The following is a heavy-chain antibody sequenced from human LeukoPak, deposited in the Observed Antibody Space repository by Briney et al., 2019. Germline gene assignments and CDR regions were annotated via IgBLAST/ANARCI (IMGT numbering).Heavy chain of an antibody. J-gene: IGHJ4*02. Sequence: ASVKVSCKASGYTFTGYYMHWVRQAPGQGLEWMGWINPNSGGANFAQKFRGRVTMTRDTSISTVYMDLSRLTSDDTAVYYCARALGVAREYDFWSGCSVGSFDYWGQGTLVTVSS. V-gene: IGHV1-2*02. CDR3: ARALGVAREYDFWSGCSVGSFDY. CDR2: INPNSGGA. D-gene: IGHD3-3*01. CDR1: GYTFTGYY.